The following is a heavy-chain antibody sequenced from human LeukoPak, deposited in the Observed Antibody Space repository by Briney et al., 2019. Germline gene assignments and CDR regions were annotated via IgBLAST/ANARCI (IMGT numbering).Heavy chain of an antibody. J-gene: IGHJ4*02. CDR1: VGSITSSNYY. Sequence: SETLSLTCTLSVGSITSSNYYWGWIRQPPGKGLEWIGSFYYSGSTNYNPSLKSRATISVDTSKNQFSLKLSSVTAADTAVYYCVYYYGSGSVEYWGQGTLVTVSS. D-gene: IGHD3-10*01. V-gene: IGHV4-39*01. CDR3: VYYYGSGSVEY. CDR2: FYYSGST.